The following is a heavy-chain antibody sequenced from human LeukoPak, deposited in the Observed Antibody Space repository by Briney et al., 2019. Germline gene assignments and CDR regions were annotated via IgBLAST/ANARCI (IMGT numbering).Heavy chain of an antibody. J-gene: IGHJ4*02. CDR2: ISAYNGNT. V-gene: IGHV1-18*01. CDR1: GYTFTNYG. Sequence: ASVKVSCKASGYTFTNYGISWVRQAPGQGLEWMGWISAYNGNTNYVQKLQGRVTMTTDTSTSTAYMELRSLRSDDTAVYYCARVKQLDEDYGDYPHYFDHWGQGTLVTVSS. CDR3: ARVKQLDEDYGDYPHYFDH. D-gene: IGHD4-17*01.